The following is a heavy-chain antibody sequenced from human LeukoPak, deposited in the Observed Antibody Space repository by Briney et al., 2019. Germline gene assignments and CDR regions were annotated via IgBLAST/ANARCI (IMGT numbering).Heavy chain of an antibody. CDR3: ASMMGRARHYGMDV. V-gene: IGHV4-34*01. J-gene: IGHJ6*02. CDR1: GGSFSGYY. CDR2: INHSGST. Sequence: SETLSLTCAVYGGSFSGYYWSWIRQPPGKGLEWIGEINHSGSTNYNPFLKSRVTISVDTSKNQFSLKLSSVTAADTAVYYCASMMGRARHYGMDVWGQGTTVTVSS. D-gene: IGHD3-10*01.